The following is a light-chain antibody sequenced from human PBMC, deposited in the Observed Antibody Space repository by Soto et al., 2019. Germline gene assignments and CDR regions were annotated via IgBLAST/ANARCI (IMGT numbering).Light chain of an antibody. CDR3: QQYTNTNNPWM. J-gene: IGKJ1*01. CDR2: DAS. V-gene: IGKV1-5*01. CDR1: QDISTW. Sequence: DIQMTQSPSSVSASVGDTVTLTCRASQDISTWVAWYQQEPGKAPKLLVYDASTLQSGVASRFSGSGSGTEFTLIISGLQPDDSATYYCQQYTNTNNPWMFGQGTKVDIK.